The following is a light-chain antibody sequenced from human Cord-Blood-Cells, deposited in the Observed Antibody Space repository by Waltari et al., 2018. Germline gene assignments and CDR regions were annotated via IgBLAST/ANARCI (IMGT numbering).Light chain of an antibody. CDR3: SSYTSSSTLV. J-gene: IGLJ3*02. CDR2: DVS. CDR1: SSDFGGYNY. Sequence: QSALTQPASVSGSPGQSITTSCTGTSSDFGGYNYVSWYQQHPGKAPKLMIYDVSNRPSGVSNRFSGSKSGNTASLTISGLQAEDEADYYCSSYTSSSTLVFGGGTKLTVL. V-gene: IGLV2-14*03.